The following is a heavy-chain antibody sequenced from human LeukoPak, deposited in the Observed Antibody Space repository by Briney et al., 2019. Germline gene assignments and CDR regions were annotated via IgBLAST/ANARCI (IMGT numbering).Heavy chain of an antibody. V-gene: IGHV3-23*01. Sequence: GGSLRLSCVDSGFTFSSDAMSWVRQAPGKGLEWVSAISGTTGSTYYADSVKGRFTISRDNSKNTLYLQMNTLRAEDTAVYYCAKGKGSSGWRDWGQGTLVTVSS. D-gene: IGHD6-19*01. CDR1: GFTFSSDA. CDR2: ISGTTGST. J-gene: IGHJ4*02. CDR3: AKGKGSSGWRD.